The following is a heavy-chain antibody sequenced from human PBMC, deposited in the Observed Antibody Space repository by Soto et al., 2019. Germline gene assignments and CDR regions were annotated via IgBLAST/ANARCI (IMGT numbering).Heavy chain of an antibody. CDR2: ISWNSGSI. CDR1: GFTFDDYA. D-gene: IGHD3-22*01. J-gene: IGHJ3*01. Sequence: SXRLSSADAGFTFDDYAMPGVRQAPGKGLEWVSGISWNSGSIGYADSVKVRFTISRDNAKNSLYLQMNSLRAEDTALYYCSKDIRRSGGYYYGAFDFWGQGTMVTVSS. CDR3: SKDIRRSGGYYYGAFDF. V-gene: IGHV3-9*01.